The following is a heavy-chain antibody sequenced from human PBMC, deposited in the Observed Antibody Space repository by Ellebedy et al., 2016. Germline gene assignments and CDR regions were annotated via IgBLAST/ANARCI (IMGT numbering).Heavy chain of an antibody. D-gene: IGHD2-2*01. CDR3: VKDRGSTIRGSFHM. CDR1: GFTVSSNY. V-gene: IGHV3-9*01. J-gene: IGHJ3*02. Sequence: GGSLRLXCAASGFTVSSNYMSWVRQAPGKGLEWVSGISWNSGNIGYADSVKGRLTISRDNAKKSLYVQMNSLRAEDTALYYCVKDRGSTIRGSFHMWGQGTMVTVSS. CDR2: ISWNSGNI.